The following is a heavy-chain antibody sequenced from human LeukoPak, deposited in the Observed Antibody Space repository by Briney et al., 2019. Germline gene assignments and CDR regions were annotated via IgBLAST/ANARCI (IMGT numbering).Heavy chain of an antibody. CDR3: ARDRGYYYDSSGYYPDAFDI. D-gene: IGHD3-22*01. CDR1: GYTFTSYY. V-gene: IGHV1-46*01. J-gene: IGHJ3*02. Sequence: ASVKVSCKASGYTFTSYYMHWVRQAPGQGLEWMGIINPSGGSTSYAQKFQGRVTMTRDMSTSTVYMELSSLRSEDTAVYYCARDRGYYYDSSGYYPDAFDIWGQGTVVTVSS. CDR2: INPSGGST.